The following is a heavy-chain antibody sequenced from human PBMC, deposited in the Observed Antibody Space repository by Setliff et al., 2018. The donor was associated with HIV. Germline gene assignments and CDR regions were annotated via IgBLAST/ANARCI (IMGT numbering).Heavy chain of an antibody. D-gene: IGHD3-22*01. CDR2: IYPGDSDT. J-gene: IGHJ3*01. CDR3: AREFHSSGYAGIFDV. CDR1: GYSFSSYW. Sequence: GESLKISCKGSGYSFSSYWIGWVRQMPGKGLEWMGIIYPGDSDTRYSPSFQGQVTISADKSISTAYLQCSSLKASDTAMYFCAREFHSSGYAGIFDVWGQGTAVTVSS. V-gene: IGHV5-51*01.